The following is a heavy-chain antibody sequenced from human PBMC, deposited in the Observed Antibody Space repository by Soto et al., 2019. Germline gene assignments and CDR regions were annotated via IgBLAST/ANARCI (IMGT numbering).Heavy chain of an antibody. J-gene: IGHJ4*02. D-gene: IGHD7-27*01. V-gene: IGHV3-30-3*01. CDR1: GFSFSISP. CDR2: ISYDGTNK. Sequence: LILSCAASGFSFSISPMHWVRQAPGKGQEWVALISYDGTNKFYADSVKGRFTISRDNSKSTLYLQVDSLRPEDAAVYYCARDPKTSGGQHWAFNYFDSWGQGTLVTVSS. CDR3: ARDPKTSGGQHWAFNYFDS.